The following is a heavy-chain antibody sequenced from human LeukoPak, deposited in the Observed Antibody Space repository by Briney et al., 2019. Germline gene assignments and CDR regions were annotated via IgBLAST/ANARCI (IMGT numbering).Heavy chain of an antibody. CDR1: GFVFISYA. CDR3: AKALEDGMDV. Sequence: GSLRLSCAASGFVFISYAMSWVRQAPGKGLEWVSGISSSGGSTYHADSVRGRFTISRDNSKNTLYLQMNSLRAEDTAVYYCAKALEDGMDVWGQGTTVTVSS. CDR2: ISSSGGST. J-gene: IGHJ6*02. V-gene: IGHV3-23*01.